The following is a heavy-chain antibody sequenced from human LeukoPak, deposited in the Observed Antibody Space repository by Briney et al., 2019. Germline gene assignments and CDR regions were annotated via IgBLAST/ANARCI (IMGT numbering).Heavy chain of an antibody. J-gene: IGHJ4*02. CDR2: ISYDGSNK. CDR1: GFTFSSYA. V-gene: IGHV3-30-3*01. CDR3: ARDPRYYYDSSGYDFYFDY. D-gene: IGHD3-22*01. Sequence: GRSLRLSCAASGFTFSSYAMHWVRQAPGEGLEWVAVISYDGSNKYYADSVKGRFTISRDNSKNTLYLQMNSLRAEDTAVYYCARDPRYYYDSSGYDFYFDYWGQGTLVTVSS.